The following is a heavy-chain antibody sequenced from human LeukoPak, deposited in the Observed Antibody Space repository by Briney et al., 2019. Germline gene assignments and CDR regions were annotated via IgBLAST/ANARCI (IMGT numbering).Heavy chain of an antibody. V-gene: IGHV3-21*06. CDR1: GFTFNTYS. J-gene: IGHJ4*02. Sequence: GGPLRLSCEASGFTFNTYSMNWARQAPGKGLEWVSSIDSSGGYMFYADSVKGRFIISRDNAKDSLYLQMNSLRVEDTAVYYCLRGDRRDYWGQGTLVTVSS. CDR3: LRGDRRDY. CDR2: IDSSGGYM.